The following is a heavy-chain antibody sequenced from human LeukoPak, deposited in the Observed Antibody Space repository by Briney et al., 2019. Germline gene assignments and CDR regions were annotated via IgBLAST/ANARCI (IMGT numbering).Heavy chain of an antibody. CDR2: IYASGTT. D-gene: IGHD1-26*01. CDR1: GGSISSDSYY. J-gene: IGHJ4*02. CDR3: ARDRPGTYFDY. V-gene: IGHV4-61*02. Sequence: SETLSLTCSVSGGSISSDSYYWTWIRQPAGTGLEWIGRIYASGTTDYNPSLKSRVTISRDMSKNHFSLNLSSVTAADTAIYYCARDRPGTYFDYWGQGTLVTVSS.